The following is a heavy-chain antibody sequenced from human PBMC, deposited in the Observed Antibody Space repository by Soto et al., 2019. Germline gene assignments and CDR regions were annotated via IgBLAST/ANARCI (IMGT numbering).Heavy chain of an antibody. J-gene: IGHJ6*02. CDR2: IYHSGST. Sequence: PETLSHPCAGSAGSTSRSNWWSWVRQPPGKGLEWIGEIYHSGSTNYNPSLKSRVTISVDKSKNQFSLKLSSVTAADTAVYYCASAPGATIGLVYYGMDVWGQGTTVT. V-gene: IGHV4-4*03. CDR3: ASAPGATIGLVYYGMDV. D-gene: IGHD5-12*01. CDR1: AGSTSRSNW.